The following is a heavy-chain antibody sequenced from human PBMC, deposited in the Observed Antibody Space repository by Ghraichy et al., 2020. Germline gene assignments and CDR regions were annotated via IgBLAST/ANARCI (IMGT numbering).Heavy chain of an antibody. V-gene: IGHV1-2*06. CDR1: GYTFTGYY. D-gene: IGHD3/OR15-3a*01. CDR3: ARGMDDFDY. J-gene: IGHJ4*02. Sequence: ASVKGSCNASGYTFTGYYMHWVRQAPGQGLEWMGRINPNSGGTNYAQKFQGRVTMTRDTSISTAYMELSSLRSDDTAVYYCARGMDDFDYWGQGTLVTVSS. CDR2: INPNSGGT.